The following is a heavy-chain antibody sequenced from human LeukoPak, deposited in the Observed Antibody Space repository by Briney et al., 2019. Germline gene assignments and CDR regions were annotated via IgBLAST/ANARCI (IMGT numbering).Heavy chain of an antibody. J-gene: IGHJ5*02. Sequence: ASVKVSCKASGGTFSSYAISWVRQATRQGLEWMGWMNPNSGNTGYAQKFQGRVTMTRNTSISTAYMELSSLRSEDTAVYYCARGSPQFDPWGQGTLVTVSS. CDR2: MNPNSGNT. CDR1: GGTFSSYA. V-gene: IGHV1-8*02. CDR3: ARGSPQFDP.